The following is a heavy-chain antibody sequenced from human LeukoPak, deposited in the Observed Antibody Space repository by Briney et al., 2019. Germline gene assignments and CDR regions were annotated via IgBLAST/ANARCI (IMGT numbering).Heavy chain of an antibody. CDR3: AKVLEAATNDAFDI. Sequence: GGSLRLSRAASGVTFSSYGMHWIRQAPSKGLKGVRVIWYDGSNKHYAGSVKGRFTISGDNSKNTLYLKMNSLRAEDTAVYYCAKVLEAATNDAFDIWGQGTMVTVSS. V-gene: IGHV3-33*06. J-gene: IGHJ3*02. CDR1: GVTFSSYG. CDR2: IWYDGSNK. D-gene: IGHD2-15*01.